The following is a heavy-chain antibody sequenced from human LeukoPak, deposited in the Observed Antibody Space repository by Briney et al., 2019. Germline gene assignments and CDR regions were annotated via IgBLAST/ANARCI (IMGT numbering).Heavy chain of an antibody. V-gene: IGHV3-74*01. Sequence: GGSLRLSCAASGFTFSGFWMHWVRQAPGKGLVWVSCISFDGSDATYADSVKGRFTISRDNAKNTLHLQMDSLTVEDTAVYYCARVSGSYGGAFDIWGQGTMVTVSS. CDR3: ARVSGSYGGAFDI. CDR1: GFTFSGFW. J-gene: IGHJ3*02. D-gene: IGHD1-26*01. CDR2: ISFDGSDA.